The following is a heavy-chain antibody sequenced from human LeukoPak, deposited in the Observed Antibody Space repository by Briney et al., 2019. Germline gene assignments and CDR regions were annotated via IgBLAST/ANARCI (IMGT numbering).Heavy chain of an antibody. D-gene: IGHD2-15*01. CDR2: IYHSGGT. CDR1: GGSFSGYY. Sequence: SETLSLTCAVYGGSFSGYYWSWIRQPPGKGLEWIGYIYHSGGTYYNPSLKSRITISVDTSKNQFSLKVTSVTAADTATYYCARFDIVEEGGPDYWGQGTLVTVSS. V-gene: IGHV4-34*10. J-gene: IGHJ4*02. CDR3: ARFDIVEEGGPDY.